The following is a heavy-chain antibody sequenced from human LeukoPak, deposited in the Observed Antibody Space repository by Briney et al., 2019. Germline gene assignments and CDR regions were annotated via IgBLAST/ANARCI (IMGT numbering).Heavy chain of an antibody. J-gene: IGHJ4*02. CDR2: ISYDGGYK. V-gene: IGHV3-30*18. Sequence: GGSLRLSCAASGFTFSSYGMHWVRQAPGKGLEWVTVISYDGGYKYYADSVKGRFTISRDNSKNTLYLQMNSLRAEDTAVYYCAKGEYYYDSSGYYWEYFFDYWGQGTLSPSPQ. D-gene: IGHD3-22*01. CDR1: GFTFSSYG. CDR3: AKGEYYYDSSGYYWEYFFDY.